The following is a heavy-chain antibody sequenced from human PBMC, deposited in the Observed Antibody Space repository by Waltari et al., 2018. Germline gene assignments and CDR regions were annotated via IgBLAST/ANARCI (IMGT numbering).Heavy chain of an antibody. Sequence: QVQLQESGPGLLKSSETLSLTCTVSGDSIRNYYWNWIRQSAGKGLEWIGQIYVSGPTSYNPSLRGRVTVSVDTSKNQLSLKLSSVTAADTAVYYCARDRGDNSFESWGQGALVTVSS. J-gene: IGHJ4*02. CDR3: ARDRGDNSFES. CDR2: IYVSGPT. D-gene: IGHD3-10*01. V-gene: IGHV4-4*07. CDR1: GDSIRNYY.